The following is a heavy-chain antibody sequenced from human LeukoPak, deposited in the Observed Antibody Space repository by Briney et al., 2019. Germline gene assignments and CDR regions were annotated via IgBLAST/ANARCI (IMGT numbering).Heavy chain of an antibody. CDR1: GFTFSSYS. J-gene: IGHJ4*02. V-gene: IGHV3-48*01. D-gene: IGHD3-3*01. Sequence: PRGSLRLSCAASGFTFSSYSMNWVRQAPGKGLEWVSYISSSSSTIYYADSVKGRFTISRDNAKNSLYLQMNSLRAEDTAVYYCARAPYDFWSGYHGYFDYWGQGTLVTVSS. CDR3: ARAPYDFWSGYHGYFDY. CDR2: ISSSSSTI.